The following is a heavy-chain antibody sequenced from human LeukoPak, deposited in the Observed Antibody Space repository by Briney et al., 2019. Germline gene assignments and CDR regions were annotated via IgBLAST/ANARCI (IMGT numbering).Heavy chain of an antibody. CDR2: ISGSGGST. CDR3: AKGVGEQRLNSYFDY. V-gene: IGHV3-23*01. J-gene: IGHJ4*02. CDR1: GGSISSSN. Sequence: ETLSLTCAVSGGSISSSNWWSWVRQPPGKGLEWVSAISGSGGSTYYADSVKGRFTISRDNSKNMLYLQMNSLRAEDTALYYCAKGVGEQRLNSYFDYWGQGTLVTVSS. D-gene: IGHD1-26*01.